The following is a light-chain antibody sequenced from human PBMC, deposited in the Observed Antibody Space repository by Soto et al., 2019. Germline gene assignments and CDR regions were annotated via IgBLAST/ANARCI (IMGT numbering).Light chain of an antibody. CDR1: ESVSTSY. J-gene: IGKJ3*01. CDR2: GAS. CDR3: QHYGTSAL. V-gene: IGKV3-20*01. Sequence: EIVLTQSPGTLSLSPGERATLSCRASESVSTSYLAWYQQKPGQAPRLLIYGASGRATGIPDRFSVSASGTDFPLTSSRREPEDFAEYYCQHYGTSALFGPGTKVDIK.